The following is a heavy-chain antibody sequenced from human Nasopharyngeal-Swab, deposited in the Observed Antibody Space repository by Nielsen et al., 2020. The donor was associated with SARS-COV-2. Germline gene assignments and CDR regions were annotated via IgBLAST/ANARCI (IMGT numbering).Heavy chain of an antibody. V-gene: IGHV3-23*01. D-gene: IGHD6-13*01. J-gene: IGHJ5*02. CDR2: ISGDGGST. CDR3: AGAAAAGRVNWFDP. Sequence: WIRQPPGKGLEWVSLISGDGGSTYYADSVKGRFTISRDNSKNTLYLQMNSLRAEDTAVYYCAGAAAAGRVNWFDPWGQGTLVTVSS.